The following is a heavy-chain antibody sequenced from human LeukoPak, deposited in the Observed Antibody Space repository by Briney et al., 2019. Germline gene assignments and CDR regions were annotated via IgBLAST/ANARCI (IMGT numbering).Heavy chain of an antibody. V-gene: IGHV3-23*01. CDR2: ISGSGGST. D-gene: IGHD6-13*01. J-gene: IGHJ3*02. CDR3: ANLSGRWYPRFGAFDI. Sequence: AGSLRRSCAAPGFTFSSYAMSWVRQAPGKGLEWVSAISGSGGSTYYADSVNGRFTISRDNSMNTPYLQMNSLPSDGSAADDCANLSGRWYPRFGAFDIWGQGTMVTVSS. CDR1: GFTFSSYA.